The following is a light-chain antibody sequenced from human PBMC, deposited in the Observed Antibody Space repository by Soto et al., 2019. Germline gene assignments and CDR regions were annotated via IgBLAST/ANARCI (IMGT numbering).Light chain of an antibody. CDR2: GAS. CDR3: QQYNNWPPWT. V-gene: IGKV3-15*01. CDR1: QSVSSN. J-gene: IGKJ1*01. Sequence: EIVMTQSPATLSVSPGERATLSCRASQSVSSNLAWYQQKPGQAPRLLIYGASTRATGIPARFSGSGSGTEFTLTISSLQSEDFDVYYWQQYNNWPPWTFGQGTKVEIK.